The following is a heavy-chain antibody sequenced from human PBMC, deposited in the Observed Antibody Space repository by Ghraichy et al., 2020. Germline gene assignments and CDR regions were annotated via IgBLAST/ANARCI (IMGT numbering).Heavy chain of an antibody. CDR2: IWYDGKSE. CDR3: ARGGRSGYYYGMDV. D-gene: IGHD2-15*01. J-gene: IGHJ6*02. V-gene: IGHV3-33*01. CDR1: GFTFSDYA. Sequence: GESLNISCAASGFTFSDYAIYWVRQAPGKGLEWVAVIWYDGKSEYYADSVKGRFTISRDNSKNTVYLHMSSLRVEDMAVYFCARGGRSGYYYGMDVWGQGTTVTVSS.